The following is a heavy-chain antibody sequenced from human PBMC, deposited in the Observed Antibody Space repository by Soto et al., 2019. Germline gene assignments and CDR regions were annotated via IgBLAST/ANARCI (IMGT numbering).Heavy chain of an antibody. D-gene: IGHD2-15*01. V-gene: IGHV3-7*03. J-gene: IGHJ4*02. CDR1: GFTFSSYW. Sequence: GGSLRLACAASGFTFSSYWMSWVRQAPGKGLEWVANIKQDGSEKYYVDSVKGRFTISRDNAKNSLYLQMNSLRAEDTAVYYCAREWDIVVVVAASPTLDYWGQGTLVTVSS. CDR3: AREWDIVVVVAASPTLDY. CDR2: IKQDGSEK.